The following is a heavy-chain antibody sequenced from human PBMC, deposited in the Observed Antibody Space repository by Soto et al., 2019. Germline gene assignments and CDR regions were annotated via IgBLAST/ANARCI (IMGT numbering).Heavy chain of an antibody. D-gene: IGHD6-6*01. V-gene: IGHV3-30*03. J-gene: IGHJ4*02. CDR3: ASEMYPRTVLDSSSPWLDY. CDR2: MSYAGTYK. CDR1: GFTFSDYG. Sequence: PGGSLRLSCAVSGFTFSDYGMHWVRQAPGKGLEWVAVMSYAGTYKYYADSVKGRFTISRDLSGNTLFLQMNSLRLEDTAVYFCASEMYPRTVLDSSSPWLDYWGQGTLVTVSS.